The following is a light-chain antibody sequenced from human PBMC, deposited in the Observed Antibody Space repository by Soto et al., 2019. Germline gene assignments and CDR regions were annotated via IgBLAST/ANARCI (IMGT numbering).Light chain of an antibody. CDR3: QQYGIASPT. CDR1: QSVTSTY. CDR2: GTS. Sequence: EVVLTQSPGTLSLSPGEIATLSCRASQSVTSTYLAWYQQKPGQAPRLLIHGTSNRATGIPDRFSGSGSGTDFTLTISRLEPEDFGVYYCQQYGIASPTFGQGTKVEIK. J-gene: IGKJ1*01. V-gene: IGKV3-20*01.